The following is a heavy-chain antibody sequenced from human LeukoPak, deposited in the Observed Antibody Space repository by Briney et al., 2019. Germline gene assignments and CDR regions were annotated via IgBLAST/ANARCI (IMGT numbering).Heavy chain of an antibody. CDR2: INPNGGDT. D-gene: IGHD2-2*01. J-gene: IGHJ4*02. V-gene: IGHV1-2*06. CDR1: GYNFPAYL. CDR3: VRVGFTTSWANFDY. Sequence: ASVKVSCTATGYNFPAYLMHWVRQAPGQGLEWMGRINPNGGDTNYAQKFQGRVTMASDTSISTAYMELNSLMSDDTAVYYCVRVGFTTSWANFDYWGQGTLVSVSS.